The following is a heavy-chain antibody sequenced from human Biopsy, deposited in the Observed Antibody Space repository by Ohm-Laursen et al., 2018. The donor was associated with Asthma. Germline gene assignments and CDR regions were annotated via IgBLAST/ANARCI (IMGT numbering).Heavy chain of an antibody. CDR1: GFTFSSYA. D-gene: IGHD3-3*01. J-gene: IGHJ6*02. CDR3: ARSIYDFWSGYYGMDV. CDR2: ISGSGGST. V-gene: IGHV3-23*01. Sequence: SLRLSCAASGFTFSSYAMSWVRQAPGKGLEWVSAISGSGGSTYYADSVKGRFTISRDKSKNTLYMQMNSLRAEDTAVYYCARSIYDFWSGYYGMDVWGQGTTVTVSS.